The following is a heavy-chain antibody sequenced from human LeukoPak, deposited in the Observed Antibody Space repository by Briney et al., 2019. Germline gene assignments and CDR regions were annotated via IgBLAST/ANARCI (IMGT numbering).Heavy chain of an antibody. J-gene: IGHJ6*03. Sequence: GGSLRLSCAASGFTVSSNYMSWVRQAPGKGLEWVSVIYSGGSTYYADSVKGRFTISRDNSKNTLYLQMNSLRAEDTAVYYCARVTAMVLKYYYYMDVWGKGTTVTVSS. CDR1: GFTVSSNY. D-gene: IGHD5-18*01. CDR2: IYSGGST. CDR3: ARVTAMVLKYYYYMDV. V-gene: IGHV3-66*02.